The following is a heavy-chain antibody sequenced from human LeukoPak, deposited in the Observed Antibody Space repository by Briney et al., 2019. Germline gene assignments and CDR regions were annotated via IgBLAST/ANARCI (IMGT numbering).Heavy chain of an antibody. V-gene: IGHV3-33*01. D-gene: IGHD2-15*01. CDR2: IWSDGSNE. CDR3: ARGCGGGPGCYILDY. CDR1: GFTFSSFG. J-gene: IGHJ4*02. Sequence: PGGSLRLSCAASGFTFSSFGMHWVRQAPGKGLEWVAIIWSDGSNEVYIESVKGRFTIPRDNSKNTLYLHMNSLRGEDTAMYFCARGCGGGPGCYILDYWGQGTLVTVSS.